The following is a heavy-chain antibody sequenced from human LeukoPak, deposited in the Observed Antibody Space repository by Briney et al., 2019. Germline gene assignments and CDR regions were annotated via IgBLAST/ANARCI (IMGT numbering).Heavy chain of an antibody. Sequence: SETLSLTCTVSGGSISSSSYYWGWIRQPPGKGLEWIGEINHSGSTNYNPSLKSRVTISVDTSKNQFSLKLSSVTAADTAVYYCARTRYDFWSGYYRGYFDYWGQGTLVTVSS. CDR3: ARTRYDFWSGYYRGYFDY. CDR2: INHSGST. D-gene: IGHD3-3*01. J-gene: IGHJ4*02. V-gene: IGHV4-39*07. CDR1: GGSISSSSYY.